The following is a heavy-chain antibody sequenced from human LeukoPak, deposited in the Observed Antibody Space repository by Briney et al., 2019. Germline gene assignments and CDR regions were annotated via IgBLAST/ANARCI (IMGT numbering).Heavy chain of an antibody. Sequence: PSETLSLTCTVSGGSISSSSYYWGWIRQPPGKGLEWIGSIYYSGSTYYNPSLKSRVTISVDTSKNQFSLKLSSVTAADTAVYYCARVRRTYYYYMDVWGKGTTVTASS. CDR3: ARVRRTYYYYMDV. J-gene: IGHJ6*03. CDR1: GGSISSSSYY. CDR2: IYYSGST. V-gene: IGHV4-39*01.